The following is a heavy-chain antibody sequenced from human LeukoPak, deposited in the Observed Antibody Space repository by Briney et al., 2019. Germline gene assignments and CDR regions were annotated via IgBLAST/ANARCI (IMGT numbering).Heavy chain of an antibody. CDR3: ARDTTIFGVARYYYYMDV. J-gene: IGHJ6*03. Sequence: PGGSLRLSCAASGFTFSSYAMSWVRQAPGKGLEWVSAISGSGGTIYYADSVKGRFTISRDNAKNSLYLQMNSLRAEDTAVYYCARDTTIFGVARYYYYMDVWGKGTTVTVSS. CDR1: GFTFSSYA. CDR2: ISGSGGTI. V-gene: IGHV3-23*01. D-gene: IGHD3-3*01.